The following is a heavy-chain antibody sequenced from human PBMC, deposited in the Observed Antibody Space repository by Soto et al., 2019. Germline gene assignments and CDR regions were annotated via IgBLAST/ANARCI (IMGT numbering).Heavy chain of an antibody. V-gene: IGHV4-59*08. J-gene: IGHJ6*02. CDR2: INYDGYS. Sequence: QVQLQESGPGLVKPSETLSLTCTVSGGSITNYYCSWFRQPPGKGLEWIGYINYDGYSAYNLSLKRGVPLSMDTSKTQFSLMLESVTATDTAVYYCARHGFGPLHGLVDVWGQGTTVIVSS. CDR1: GGSITNYY. D-gene: IGHD3-10*01. CDR3: ARHGFGPLHGLVDV.